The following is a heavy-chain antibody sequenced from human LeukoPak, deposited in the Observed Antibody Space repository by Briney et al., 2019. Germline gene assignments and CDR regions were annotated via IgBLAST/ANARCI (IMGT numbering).Heavy chain of an antibody. V-gene: IGHV3-53*01. CDR1: GITLSNYG. CDR2: IYNNGNT. D-gene: IGHD2-2*01. CDR3: ARELAYCSTNGCPLGY. Sequence: GGSLRLSCAVSGITLSNYGMSWVRQAPGKGLEWVSIIYNNGNTYYADSVKGRFTISRDNSKNTLYLQMDSLRAKDTAVYYCARELAYCSTNGCPLGYWGQGTLVTVSS. J-gene: IGHJ4*02.